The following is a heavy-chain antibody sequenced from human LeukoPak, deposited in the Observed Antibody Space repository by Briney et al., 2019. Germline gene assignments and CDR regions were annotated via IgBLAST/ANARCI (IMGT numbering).Heavy chain of an antibody. CDR1: GGSFSGYY. CDR3: ARGGRDTAMEQYYYYGMDV. Sequence: SETLSLTCAVYGGSFSGYYWSWIRQPPGKGLEWIGEINHSGSTNYNPSLKSRVTISVDTSKNQFSLKLSSVTAADTAVYYCARGGRDTAMEQYYYYGMDVWGQGTTVTVSS. CDR2: INHSGST. V-gene: IGHV4-34*01. J-gene: IGHJ6*02. D-gene: IGHD5-18*01.